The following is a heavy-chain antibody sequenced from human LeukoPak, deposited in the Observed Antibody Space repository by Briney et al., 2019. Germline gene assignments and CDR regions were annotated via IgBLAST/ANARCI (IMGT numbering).Heavy chain of an antibody. J-gene: IGHJ3*02. D-gene: IGHD6-13*01. CDR3: AKAPYSSSWYAFDI. Sequence: GGSLRLSCAGSGFTFSTYDMHWVRQAPGKGLEWVTFIQNDGSNKYYADSVKGRFTISRDDSKNTLFLQMNSLRAEDTAVYYCAKAPYSSSWYAFDIWGQGTMVSVSS. CDR1: GFTFSTYD. V-gene: IGHV3-30*02. CDR2: IQNDGSNK.